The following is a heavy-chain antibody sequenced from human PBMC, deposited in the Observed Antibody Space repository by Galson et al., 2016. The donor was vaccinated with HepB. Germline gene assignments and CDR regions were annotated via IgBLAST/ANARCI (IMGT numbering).Heavy chain of an antibody. Sequence: SLRLSCAASGFSLGNYWINWARQAPGNGLEWFANIKKDGSEINYVDSVKGRFTISSGNTQNSLFLQMKPRRVDDTAGYYSTREFDLWGRGTQVTVPS. CDR1: GFSLGNYW. CDR3: TREFDL. CDR2: IKKDGSEI. J-gene: IGHJ2*01. V-gene: IGHV3-7*04.